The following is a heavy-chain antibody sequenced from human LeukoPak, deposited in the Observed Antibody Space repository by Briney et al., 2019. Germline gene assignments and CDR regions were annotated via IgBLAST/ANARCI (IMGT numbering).Heavy chain of an antibody. J-gene: IGHJ4*02. CDR1: GFTFSNSW. CDR3: ARDRGYTSFDF. Sequence: GGSLRLSCAAYGFTFSNSWMTWLRQAPGKGLEWVATTKPDGSQKYYVDSVKGRFFISRDNVKDSLYLQMDSLRADDTAVYYCARDRGYTSFDFRGQGTLVAVSS. D-gene: IGHD5-18*01. V-gene: IGHV3-7*01. CDR2: TKPDGSQK.